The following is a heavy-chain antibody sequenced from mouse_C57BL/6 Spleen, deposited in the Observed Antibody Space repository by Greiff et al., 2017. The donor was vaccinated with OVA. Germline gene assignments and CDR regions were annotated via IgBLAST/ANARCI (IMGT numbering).Heavy chain of an antibody. V-gene: IGHV7-3*01. D-gene: IGHD1-1*01. CDR3: ARSYYGSNDY. CDR1: GFTFTDYY. CDR2: IRNKANGYTT. Sequence: VMLVESGGGLVQPGGSLSLSCAASGFTFTDYYMSWVRQPPGKALEWLGFIRNKANGYTTEYSASVKGRFTISRDNSQSILYLQMNALRAEDSATYYCARSYYGSNDYWGQGTTLTVSS. J-gene: IGHJ2*01.